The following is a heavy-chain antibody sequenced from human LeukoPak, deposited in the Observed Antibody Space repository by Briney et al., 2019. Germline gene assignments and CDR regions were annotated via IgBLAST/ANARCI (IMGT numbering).Heavy chain of an antibody. Sequence: GGSLRLSCAASGFTFSNYTMKWVRQAPGKGLEWVSSISGSSSYIYYADSVQGRFTISRDNAKNSLYLQMNSLRAEDTAVYYCARGGGYCGGDCYGIDYWGQGALVTVSS. J-gene: IGHJ4*02. CDR1: GFTFSNYT. V-gene: IGHV3-21*01. CDR3: ARGGGYCGGDCYGIDY. D-gene: IGHD2-21*01. CDR2: ISGSSSYI.